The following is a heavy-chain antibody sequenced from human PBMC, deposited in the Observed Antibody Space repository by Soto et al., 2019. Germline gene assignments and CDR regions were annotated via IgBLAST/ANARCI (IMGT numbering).Heavy chain of an antibody. J-gene: IGHJ4*02. CDR2: INPDGRTT. CDR1: GFAFSSYW. Sequence: EVQLVESGGGSVQPGGSLRLSCAASGFAFSSYWMHWGRQAPGKGLVWVSRINPDGRTTSYADSVRDRFTISRDNAHDTLYLQMTGLRPEDTAVYYCARVGVGSYHFDFWGQGTQVAVSS. D-gene: IGHD3-10*01. CDR3: ARVGVGSYHFDF. V-gene: IGHV3-74*01.